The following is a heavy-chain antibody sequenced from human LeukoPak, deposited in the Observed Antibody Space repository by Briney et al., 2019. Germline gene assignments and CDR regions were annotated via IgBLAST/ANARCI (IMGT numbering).Heavy chain of an antibody. CDR3: ARGLVLRYFDWLLIPNYFDY. V-gene: IGHV4-34*01. Sequence: PSETPSLTCAVYGGSFSGYYWSWIRQPPGKGLEWIGEINHSGSTNYNPSLKSRVTISVDTSKNQFSLKLSSVTAADTAVYYCARGLVLRYFDWLLIPNYFDYWGQGTLVTVSS. CDR1: GGSFSGYY. J-gene: IGHJ4*02. D-gene: IGHD3-9*01. CDR2: INHSGST.